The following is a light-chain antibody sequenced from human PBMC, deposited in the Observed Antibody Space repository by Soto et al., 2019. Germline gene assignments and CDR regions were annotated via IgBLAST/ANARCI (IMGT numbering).Light chain of an antibody. V-gene: IGLV2-14*03. Sequence: QSPLPQPASVSGSPGQSITISCTGTSSDVGGYNYVSWYQQHPGKAPKLMIYDVSNPPSGVSNRFSGPKSVNTASLTISGLQPEDEADYYCSSYTSSSTVVFRGGTKLTFL. CDR2: DVS. CDR1: SSDVGGYNY. J-gene: IGLJ2*01. CDR3: SSYTSSSTVV.